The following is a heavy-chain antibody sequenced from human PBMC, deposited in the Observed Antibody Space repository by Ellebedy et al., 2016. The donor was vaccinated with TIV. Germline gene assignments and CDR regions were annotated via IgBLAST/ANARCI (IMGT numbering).Heavy chain of an antibody. CDR2: IWYDGSNE. D-gene: IGHD6-6*01. CDR1: GFTFSHYA. CDR3: AKKYGSSSPAFDY. V-gene: IGHV3-33*03. J-gene: IGHJ4*02. Sequence: GESLKISCAASGFTFSHYAMHWVRQAPGKGLEWVAVIWYDGSNEFYADSVKGRFTISRDNSKNTLYLQMNSLRAEDTAVFYCAKKYGSSSPAFDYWGQGTLVTVSS.